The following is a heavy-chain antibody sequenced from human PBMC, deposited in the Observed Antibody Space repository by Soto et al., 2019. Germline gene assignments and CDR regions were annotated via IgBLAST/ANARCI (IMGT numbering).Heavy chain of an antibody. CDR3: ARDGSNYYDSSVGYYFDY. CDR1: GFTFSSYG. J-gene: IGHJ4*02. Sequence: VQLVESGGGVVQPGRSLRLSCAASGFTFSSYGMHWVRQAPGKGLEWVAVIWYDGSNKYYADSVKGRFTISRDNSKNTLYLQMNSLRAEDTAVYYCARDGSNYYDSSVGYYFDYWGQGTLVTVSS. CDR2: IWYDGSNK. V-gene: IGHV3-33*01. D-gene: IGHD3-22*01.